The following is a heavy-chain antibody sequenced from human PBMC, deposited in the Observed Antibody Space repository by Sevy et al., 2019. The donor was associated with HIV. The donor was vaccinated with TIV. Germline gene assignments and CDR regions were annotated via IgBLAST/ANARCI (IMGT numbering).Heavy chain of an antibody. V-gene: IGHV3-49*04. CDR1: GFTLGDYA. CDR2: MRSKPFAGTT. J-gene: IGHJ4*02. Sequence: GGSLRLSCTTSGFTLGDYAMNWVRQAPGKGLEWVGFMRSKPFAGTTEYAASVKGRFTISTDDSEAIAHLQMNSLRTEDTGVYYCIRGRLLGYTAMVPDYWGQGTLVTVSS. CDR3: IRGRLLGYTAMVPDY. D-gene: IGHD5-18*01.